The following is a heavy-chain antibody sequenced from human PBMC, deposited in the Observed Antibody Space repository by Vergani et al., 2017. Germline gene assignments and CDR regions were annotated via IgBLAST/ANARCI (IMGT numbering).Heavy chain of an antibody. CDR3: AQILSKNGYNYDAFDI. J-gene: IGHJ3*02. CDR2: IGWDDDK. D-gene: IGHD5-24*01. CDR1: GFTFSDFS. V-gene: IGHV2-70*18. Sequence: ESGGGLVKPGGSLRLSCAASGFTFSDFSMSWVRQAPGKGLEWVAFIGWDDDKFYDRSLKTRLTISKDTSKNQVVLRMTNMDPVDTAMYYCAQILSKNGYNYDAFDIWGQGTMVIVSS.